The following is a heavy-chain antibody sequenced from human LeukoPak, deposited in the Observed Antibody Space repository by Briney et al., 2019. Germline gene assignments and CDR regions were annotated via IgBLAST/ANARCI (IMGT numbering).Heavy chain of an antibody. D-gene: IGHD3-22*01. CDR1: GGTFSSYA. V-gene: IGHV1-69*04. J-gene: IGHJ6*02. CDR3: ARGMGYYYDSSGYYYHYYYGMDV. CDR2: IIPILGIA. Sequence: ASVKVSCKASGGTFSSYAISWVRQAPGQGLEWMGRIIPILGIANYAQKFQGRVTITADKSTSPAYMELSSLRSEDTAVYYCARGMGYYYDSSGYYYHYYYGMDVWGQGTTVTVSS.